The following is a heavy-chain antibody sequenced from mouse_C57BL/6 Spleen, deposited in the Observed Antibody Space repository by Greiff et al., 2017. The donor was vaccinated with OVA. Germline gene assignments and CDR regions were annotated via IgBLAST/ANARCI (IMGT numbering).Heavy chain of an antibody. J-gene: IGHJ1*03. CDR3: TRLGLLPSYWYFDV. CDR1: GYTFTDYE. CDR2: IDPETGGT. D-gene: IGHD2-3*01. V-gene: IGHV1-15*01. Sequence: QVQLQQSGAELVRPGASVTLSCKASGYTFTDYEMHWVKQTPVHGLEWIGAIDPETGGTAYNQKFKGKAILTADKSSSTAYMELRSLTSEDSAVYYGTRLGLLPSYWYFDVWGTGTTVTVSS.